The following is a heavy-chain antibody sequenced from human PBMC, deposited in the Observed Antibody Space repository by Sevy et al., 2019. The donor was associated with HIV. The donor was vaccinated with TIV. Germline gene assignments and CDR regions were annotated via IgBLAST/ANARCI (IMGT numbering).Heavy chain of an antibody. CDR1: GYTFTSYG. Sequence: ASVKVSCKASGYTFTSYGISWVRQAPGQGLEWMGWISAYNGNTNYAQKLQGRVTMTTDTSTSTAYMELRSLRSDDTAVYHCASRDIEGATSPFDIWGQGTMVTVSS. J-gene: IGHJ3*02. CDR2: ISAYNGNT. V-gene: IGHV1-18*04. D-gene: IGHD1-26*01. CDR3: ASRDIEGATSPFDI.